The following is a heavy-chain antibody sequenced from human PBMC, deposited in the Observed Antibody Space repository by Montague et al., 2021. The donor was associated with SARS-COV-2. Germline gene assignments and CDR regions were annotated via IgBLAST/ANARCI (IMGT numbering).Heavy chain of an antibody. CDR1: GFTFSSYG. Sequence: SLRLSCAASGFTFSSYGMHWVRQAPGKGLEWVAVIWYDGSNTYYADSVKGRFTISRDNSKNTLYLQMNSLRAEDTAVYYCAKSVGYSSSWYLGFFDYWGQGTLVTVSS. D-gene: IGHD6-13*01. J-gene: IGHJ4*02. CDR2: IWYDGSNT. V-gene: IGHV3-33*06. CDR3: AKSVGYSSSWYLGFFDY.